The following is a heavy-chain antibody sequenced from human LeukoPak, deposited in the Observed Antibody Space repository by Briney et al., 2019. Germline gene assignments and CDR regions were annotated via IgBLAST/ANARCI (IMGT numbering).Heavy chain of an antibody. CDR1: GYTFNGYY. J-gene: IGHJ4*02. CDR2: INPNSGGT. V-gene: IGHV1-2*02. D-gene: IGHD5-18*01. CDR3: ARFNSYGYFDY. Sequence: ASVKVSCKASGYTFNGYYKHWVRQAPGQGLEWMGWINPNSGGTNYAQKFQGRVTMTRDTSISTAYMELSRLRSDDTAVYYCARFNSYGYFDYWGQGTLVTVSS.